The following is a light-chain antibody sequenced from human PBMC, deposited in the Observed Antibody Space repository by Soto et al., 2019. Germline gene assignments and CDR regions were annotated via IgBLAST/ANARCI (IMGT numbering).Light chain of an antibody. CDR3: MQGTHWPPIT. V-gene: IGKV2-30*01. CDR2: KVS. CDR1: QSLVFSDGNTY. Sequence: DVVMTQSPLSLPVTLGQPASISCRSSQSLVFSDGNTYLNWFQQRPGQSPRRLIYKVSNRDSGVPDRFGGTGSGTDFTLRISRVEAEDVGVYYCMQGTHWPPITFGLGTRLEIK. J-gene: IGKJ5*01.